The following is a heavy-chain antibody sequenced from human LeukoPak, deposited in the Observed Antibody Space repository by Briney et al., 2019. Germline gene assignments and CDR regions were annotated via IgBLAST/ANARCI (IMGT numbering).Heavy chain of an antibody. CDR2: IYTSGST. CDR3: ARDRPNYDFWSGYPYGDAFDI. Sequence: SGTLSLTCTVSGGSISSGSYYWSWIRQPAGKGLEWIGRIYTSGSTNYNPSLKSRVTISVDTSKNQFSLKLSSVTAADTAVYYCARDRPNYDFWSGYPYGDAFDIWGQGTMVTVSS. J-gene: IGHJ3*02. V-gene: IGHV4-61*02. D-gene: IGHD3-3*01. CDR1: GGSISSGSYY.